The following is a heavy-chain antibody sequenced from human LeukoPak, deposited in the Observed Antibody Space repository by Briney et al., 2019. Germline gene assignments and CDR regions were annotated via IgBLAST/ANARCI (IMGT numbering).Heavy chain of an antibody. J-gene: IGHJ4*02. CDR1: GYTFTNYG. D-gene: IGHD2-15*01. CDR3: ARDLSEGGIRFDY. V-gene: IGHV1-18*01. CDR2: ISAYNGNT. Sequence: ASVKVSCKASGYTFTNYGVSWVRQAPGQGLEWMGWISAYNGNTDYAQKFQGRVTITADKSTSTAYMELSSLRSEDTAVYYCARDLSEGGIRFDYWGQGTLVTVSS.